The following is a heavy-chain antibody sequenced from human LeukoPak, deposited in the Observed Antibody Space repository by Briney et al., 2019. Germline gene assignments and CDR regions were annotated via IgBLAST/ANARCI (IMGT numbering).Heavy chain of an antibody. J-gene: IGHJ5*02. V-gene: IGHV1-3*04. CDR2: INTGNANT. CDR3: ARCGYSDGWSCDH. CDR1: GYTFTSYT. D-gene: IGHD5-18*01. Sequence: ASVKVSCKASGYTFTSYTMHWVRQAPGQGLEWMGWINTGNANTRYSQDFQGRVTVTRDTSASTAYMELSSLRSEDTAVYYCARCGYSDGWSCDHWGQGTLVTVSS.